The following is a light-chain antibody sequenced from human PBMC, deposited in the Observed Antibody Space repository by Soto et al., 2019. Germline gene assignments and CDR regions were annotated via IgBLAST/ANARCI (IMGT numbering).Light chain of an antibody. CDR2: GAS. CDR3: QQYNNWPPMYT. Sequence: EIVMTQSPATLSVSPGERATLSCRASQSVSSNLAWYQQKAGQAPRLLINGASTRATGIPARFSGSGSGTEFTLTISSLRSEDFAVYYCQQYNNWPPMYTFGQGTKLEIK. CDR1: QSVSSN. V-gene: IGKV3-15*01. J-gene: IGKJ2*01.